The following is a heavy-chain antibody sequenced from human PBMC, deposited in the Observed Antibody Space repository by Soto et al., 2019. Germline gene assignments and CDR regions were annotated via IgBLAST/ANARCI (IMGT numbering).Heavy chain of an antibody. CDR2: IRSKAYGGTT. CDR1: GFTFGDYA. V-gene: IGHV3-49*04. D-gene: IGHD3-22*01. J-gene: IGHJ4*02. CDR3: TRDRYYDSSGPDY. Sequence: GGSLRLSCTASGFTFGDYAMSWVRQAPGKGLERVGFIRSKAYGGTTEYAASVKGRFTISRDDSKSIAYLQMNSLKTEDTAVYYCTRDRYYDSSGPDYWGQGTLVTVSS.